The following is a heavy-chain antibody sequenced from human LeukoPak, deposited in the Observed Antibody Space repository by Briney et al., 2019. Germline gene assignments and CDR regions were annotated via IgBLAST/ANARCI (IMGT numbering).Heavy chain of an antibody. CDR2: FDPEDGET. J-gene: IGHJ4*02. CDR1: GYTLTELS. CDR3: ATGTAVATYFDY. D-gene: IGHD5-12*01. Sequence: ASVKVSCKVSGYTLTELSMHWVRQAPRKGLEWMGGFDPEDGETIYAQKFQGRVTMTEDTSTDTAYMELSSLRSEDTAVYYCATGTAVATYFDYWGQGTLVTVSS. V-gene: IGHV1-24*01.